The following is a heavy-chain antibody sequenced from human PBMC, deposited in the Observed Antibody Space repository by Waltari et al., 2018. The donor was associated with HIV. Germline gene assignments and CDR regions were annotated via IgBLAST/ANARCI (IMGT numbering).Heavy chain of an antibody. J-gene: IGHJ5*02. Sequence: QVQLVQSGAEVKKPGASVKVSCKASGYTFTSYDINWVRQATGQGLEWMGWMNPNSGNTGYAQKFQGRVTMTRNTSISTAYMELSSLRSEDTAVYYCARGHARGYCSGGSCYSRFDPWGQGTLVTVSS. CDR2: MNPNSGNT. CDR1: GYTFTSYD. V-gene: IGHV1-8*01. CDR3: ARGHARGYCSGGSCYSRFDP. D-gene: IGHD2-15*01.